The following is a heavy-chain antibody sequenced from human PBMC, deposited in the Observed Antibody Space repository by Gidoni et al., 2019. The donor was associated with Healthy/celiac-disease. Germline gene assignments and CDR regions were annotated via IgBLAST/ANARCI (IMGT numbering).Heavy chain of an antibody. CDR2: ISYDGSNK. Sequence: QVQLVESGGGVVQPGRSLRLSCAASGFTFSSYGMHWVRQAPGKGLEWVAVISYDGSNKYYADSVKGRFTISRDNSKNTLYLQMNSLRAEDTAVYYCAKEGNPSSFDYWGQGTLVTVSS. J-gene: IGHJ4*02. CDR1: GFTFSSYG. D-gene: IGHD6-6*01. V-gene: IGHV3-30*18. CDR3: AKEGNPSSFDY.